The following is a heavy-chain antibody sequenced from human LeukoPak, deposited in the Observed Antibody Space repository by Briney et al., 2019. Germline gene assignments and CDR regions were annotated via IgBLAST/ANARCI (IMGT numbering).Heavy chain of an antibody. CDR1: GFTFSSYV. J-gene: IGHJ4*02. CDR3: AKRAVGAAYYFDY. V-gene: IGHV3-23*01. Sequence: PGGSLRLSCAASGFTFSSYVMSWVRQAPGKGLEWVSDISSSGDSTRYADSVKGRFTISRDNSKNTLFLQMNSLRAEDTAVYYCAKRAVGAAYYFDYWGQGTLVTVSS. CDR2: ISSSGDST. D-gene: IGHD2-15*01.